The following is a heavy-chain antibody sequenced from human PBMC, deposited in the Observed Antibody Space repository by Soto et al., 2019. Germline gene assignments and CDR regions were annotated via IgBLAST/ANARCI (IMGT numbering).Heavy chain of an antibody. V-gene: IGHV4-34*01. CDR1: GGSFSGYY. D-gene: IGHD5-12*01. J-gene: IGHJ4*02. CDR3: ARGQEGVVATH. CDR2: IKDGGLT. Sequence: QVQLQQWGAGLLKPAETLSLTCVVYGGSFSGYYLSWIRQPPGKGLEWIGEIKDGGLTNYSPSLKSRATISKDTPNNQCSLKLHSVTAADTAVYYCARGQEGVVATHWDQGALVTVSS.